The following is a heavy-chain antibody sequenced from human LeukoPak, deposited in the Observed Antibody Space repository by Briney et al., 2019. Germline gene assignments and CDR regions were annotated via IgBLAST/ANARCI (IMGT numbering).Heavy chain of an antibody. V-gene: IGHV4-38-2*02. J-gene: IGHJ4*02. Sequence: SETLSLTCTVSGYSISSGYYWGWIRQPPGKGLEWIGSIYHSGSTYYNPSLKSRDTISVDTSKNQFSLKLRSVTAADTAVYYCARGKRRGSHIDYWGQRTLVTVSS. CDR2: IYHSGST. D-gene: IGHD1-26*01. CDR1: GYSISSGYY. CDR3: ARGKRRGSHIDY.